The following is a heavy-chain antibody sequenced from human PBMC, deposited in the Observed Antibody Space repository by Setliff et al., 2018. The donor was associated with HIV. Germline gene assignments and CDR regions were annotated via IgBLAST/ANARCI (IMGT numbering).Heavy chain of an antibody. CDR2: IIPAFGTP. V-gene: IGHV1-69*05. Sequence: GASVKVSCKASGDTLSIHPISWVRQAPGRGLDWMGGIIPAFGTPNYAQKFQGRVTITTDESTTTVFMELTGLTSEDTAVYYCARDGNSGYHFDYWGQGTLVTVSS. J-gene: IGHJ4*02. D-gene: IGHD5-12*01. CDR3: ARDGNSGYHFDY. CDR1: GDTLSIHP.